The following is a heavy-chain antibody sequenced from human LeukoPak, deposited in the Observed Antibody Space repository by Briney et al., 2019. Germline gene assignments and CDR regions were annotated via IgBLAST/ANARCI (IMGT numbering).Heavy chain of an antibody. CDR3: VRDRDYAFDF. CDR1: GFTFSSYG. CDR2: SNTDGTI. V-gene: IGHV3-48*02. Sequence: GGSLRLSCAASGFTFSSYGMSWVRQAPGKGLEWISYSNTDGTISYADSVKGRFTISRDNAENSLYLQMNSLRDEDTAVYFCVRDRDYAFDFWGQGTMVTVSS. J-gene: IGHJ3*01.